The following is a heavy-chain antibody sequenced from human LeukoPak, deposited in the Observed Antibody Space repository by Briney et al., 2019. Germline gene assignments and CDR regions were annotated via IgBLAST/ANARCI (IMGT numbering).Heavy chain of an antibody. V-gene: IGHV3-15*01. J-gene: IGHJ4*02. Sequence: PGGSLRLSCAASGFTFSNAWMSWVRQAPGKGLEWVGRIRSKTEGATTDYAAPVKGRFTISRDDSENTLYLQMNSLKTEDTAVYYCTTDLRWERQPVDYWGQGTLVTVSS. D-gene: IGHD1-26*01. CDR2: IRSKTEGATT. CDR3: TTDLRWERQPVDY. CDR1: GFTFSNAW.